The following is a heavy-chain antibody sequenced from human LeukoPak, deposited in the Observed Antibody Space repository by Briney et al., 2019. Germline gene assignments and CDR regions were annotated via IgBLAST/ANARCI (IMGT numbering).Heavy chain of an antibody. Sequence: ASVKVSCEASGYTFTSYYMHWVRQAPGQGLEWMGIIDPSGGSTSYAQKFQGRVTMTRDTSTSTVYMELSSLRSEDTAVYYCARDKHPHDYGDYSDYWGQGTLVTVSS. V-gene: IGHV1-46*01. J-gene: IGHJ4*02. D-gene: IGHD4-17*01. CDR3: ARDKHPHDYGDYSDY. CDR2: IDPSGGST. CDR1: GYTFTSYY.